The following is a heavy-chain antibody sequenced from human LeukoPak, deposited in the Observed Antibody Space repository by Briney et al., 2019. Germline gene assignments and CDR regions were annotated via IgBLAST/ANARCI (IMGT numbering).Heavy chain of an antibody. CDR2: ITYDGSSK. J-gene: IGHJ4*02. V-gene: IGHV3-30*03. CDR3: ARVWQDYSGVDY. CDR1: GFTFSNYG. D-gene: IGHD2-21*01. Sequence: GTSLRLPCVASGFTFSNYGMHWVRQAPGKGLEWVATITYDGSSKYYADSVKDRFTVSRDNSKNTLYLQMSSLKTEDTAVYYCARVWQDYSGVDYWGQGTLVTVSS.